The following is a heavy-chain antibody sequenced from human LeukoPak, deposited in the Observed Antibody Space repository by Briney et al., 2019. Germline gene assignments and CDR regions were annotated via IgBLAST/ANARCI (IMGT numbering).Heavy chain of an antibody. J-gene: IGHJ5*02. V-gene: IGHV1-46*01. Sequence: APVRVSCTASGYTFTSYYMHWVRQAPGQGLEWMGIINPSGGSTSYAHKFQGRVTMTRDTSTSTVYMELSSLRSEDTAVYYCARGRIVVVVAALGWFDPWGQGTLVTVSS. CDR1: GYTFTSYY. CDR2: INPSGGST. D-gene: IGHD2-15*01. CDR3: ARGRIVVVVAALGWFDP.